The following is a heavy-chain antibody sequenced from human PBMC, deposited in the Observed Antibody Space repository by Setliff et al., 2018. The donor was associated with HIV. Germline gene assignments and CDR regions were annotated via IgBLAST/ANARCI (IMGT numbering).Heavy chain of an antibody. CDR1: GGTFSLYA. Sequence: SVKVSCKASGGTFSLYAINGVRQAPGQGLEWMGGIIPIFNTANYAQKFQGRVTITADGSTSTAYMELSSLRFEDTATYYCARSTTADWGQGTMVTVSS. CDR2: IIPIFNTA. V-gene: IGHV1-69*13. CDR3: ARSTTAD. D-gene: IGHD4-17*01. J-gene: IGHJ4*02.